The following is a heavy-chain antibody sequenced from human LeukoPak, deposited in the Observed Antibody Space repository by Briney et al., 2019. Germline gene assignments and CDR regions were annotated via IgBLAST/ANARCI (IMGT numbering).Heavy chain of an antibody. CDR3: AKGVLSSSWHNWFDP. D-gene: IGHD6-13*01. CDR1: GFTFSSYA. J-gene: IGHJ5*02. Sequence: PGGSLRLSCAASGFTFSSYAMHWVRQAPGKGLEWVAVISYDGSNKYYADSVKGRFTISRDNSKNTLYLQMNSLRAEDTAVYYCAKGVLSSSWHNWFDPWGQGTLVTVSS. V-gene: IGHV3-30-3*01. CDR2: ISYDGSNK.